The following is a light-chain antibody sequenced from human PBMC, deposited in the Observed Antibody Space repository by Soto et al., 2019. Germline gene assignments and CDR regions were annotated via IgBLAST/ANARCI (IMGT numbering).Light chain of an antibody. CDR1: RSISSH. Sequence: TQSPPSLFASVGDIVRIICLASRSISSHLNWYQQKPGQAPRLLIYTTSIRATGIPDRFSGSGSGTDFTLTISRLEPEDFAVYYCHHYGISPPWTCGQGTKGDIK. J-gene: IGKJ1*01. CDR2: TTS. CDR3: HHYGISPPWT. V-gene: IGKV3-20*01.